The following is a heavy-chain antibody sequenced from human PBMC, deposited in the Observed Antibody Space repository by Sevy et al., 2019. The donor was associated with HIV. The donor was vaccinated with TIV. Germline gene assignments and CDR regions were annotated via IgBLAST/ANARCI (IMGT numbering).Heavy chain of an antibody. D-gene: IGHD3-22*01. J-gene: IGHJ3*02. V-gene: IGHV3-7*01. CDR3: ARDSYYYDCSWGKLHAFDI. Sequence: GGSLRLSCAASGFTFSSYWMSWVRQAPGKGLEWVANIKQDGSEKYYVDSVKGRFTISRDNAKNSLYLQMNSLRAEDTAVYYCARDSYYYDCSWGKLHAFDIWGQGTMVTVS. CDR2: IKQDGSEK. CDR1: GFTFSSYW.